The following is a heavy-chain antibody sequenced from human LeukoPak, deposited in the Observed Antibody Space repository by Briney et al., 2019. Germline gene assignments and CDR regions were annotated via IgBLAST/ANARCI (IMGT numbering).Heavy chain of an antibody. CDR1: GFTFSNAW. CDR3: TTDQPPGIYGDHFDY. J-gene: IGHJ4*02. Sequence: GGSLRLSCVASGFTFSNAWMSWVRQAPGKGLEWVGRIKSKTDGGTTDYAAPVKGRFTISRDDSKNTLYLQMNSLKTEDTAVYYCTTDQPPGIYGDHFDYWGQGTLVTVSS. D-gene: IGHD4-17*01. V-gene: IGHV3-15*01. CDR2: IKSKTDGGTT.